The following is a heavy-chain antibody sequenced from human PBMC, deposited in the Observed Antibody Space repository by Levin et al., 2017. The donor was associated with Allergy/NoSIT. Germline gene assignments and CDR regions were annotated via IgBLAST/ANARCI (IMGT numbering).Heavy chain of an antibody. D-gene: IGHD2-2*03. J-gene: IGHJ3*02. CDR1: GYSFTSYW. V-gene: IGHV5-51*01. Sequence: GESLKISCKGSGYSFTSYWIGWVRQMPGKGLEWMGIIYPGDSDTRYSPSFQGQVTISADKSISTAYLQWSSLKASDTAMYYCARQGGYCSSTSCYGAFDIWGQGTMVTVSS. CDR3: ARQGGYCSSTSCYGAFDI. CDR2: IYPGDSDT.